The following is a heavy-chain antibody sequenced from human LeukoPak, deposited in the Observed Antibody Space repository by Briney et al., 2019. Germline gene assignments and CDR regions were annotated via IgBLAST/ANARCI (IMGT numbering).Heavy chain of an antibody. CDR1: GFTFSNYW. CDR2: INRDGNGK. J-gene: IGHJ5*02. Sequence: PGGSLRLSCAASGFTFSNYWMSWVRQAPGKGLEWVANINRDGNGKYYVDSVRGRFTISRDNAKSSLYLQVNRPRAEDTAVYYCARTLVGGTNWFDPWGQGTLVTVSS. CDR3: ARTLVGGTNWFDP. V-gene: IGHV3-7*02. D-gene: IGHD1-26*01.